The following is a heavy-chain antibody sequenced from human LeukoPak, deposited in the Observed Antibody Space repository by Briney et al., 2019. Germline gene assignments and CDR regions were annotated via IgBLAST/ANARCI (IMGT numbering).Heavy chain of an antibody. CDR1: GGSIRGYY. V-gene: IGHV4-59*01. CDR3: ARSTTSGLLGGYLDD. D-gene: IGHD1-26*01. CDR2: IYYSGSN. J-gene: IGHJ4*02. Sequence: SETLSLTCSVCGGSIRGYYWRWLRQPPGKGLEWIGYIYYSGSNNYNPSLESRAAISVDTSKNHFSLTLSFVTVADTAVYYCARSTTSGLLGGYLDDWGRGTLVTVSA.